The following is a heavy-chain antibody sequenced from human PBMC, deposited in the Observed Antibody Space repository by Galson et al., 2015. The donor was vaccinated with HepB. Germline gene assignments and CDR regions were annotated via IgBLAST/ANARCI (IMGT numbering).Heavy chain of an antibody. CDR1: GFTFSSYA. V-gene: IGHV3-64*01. CDR3: ARGGLAVLSSLLFDP. J-gene: IGHJ5*02. Sequence: LRLSCAASGFTFSSYAMHWVRQAPGKGLEYVSAISSNGGSTYYANSVKGRFTISRDNSKNTLYLQMGSLRAEDMAVYYCARGGLAVLSSLLFDPWGQGTLVTVAS. D-gene: IGHD2/OR15-2a*01. CDR2: ISSNGGST.